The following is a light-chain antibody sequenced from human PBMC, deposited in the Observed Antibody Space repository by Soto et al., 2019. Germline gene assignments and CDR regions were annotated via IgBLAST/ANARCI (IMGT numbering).Light chain of an antibody. CDR1: TSNIGSNR. Sequence: QSVLNQAPSTSGTPGQRVLISCSGSTSNIGSNRVQWYQQLPGAAPKLLIYRDDNRPSGVPDRFSGSKSGTSASLAISDLRSEDEGHYYCATWDDSLSGVLFGAGTQLTVL. CDR3: ATWDDSLSGVL. J-gene: IGLJ2*01. V-gene: IGLV1-47*01. CDR2: RDD.